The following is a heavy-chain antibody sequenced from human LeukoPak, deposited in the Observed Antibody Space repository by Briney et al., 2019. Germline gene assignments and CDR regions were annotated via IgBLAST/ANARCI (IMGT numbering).Heavy chain of an antibody. CDR1: GFTFSSYS. CDR3: ARDSGSYYAFDY. CDR2: ISTSSNTI. V-gene: IGHV3-48*01. Sequence: PGGSLRLSCAASGFTFSSYSMNWVRQAPGEGLEWVSYISTSSNTIYYADSVKGRFTISRDNAKNSLYLQMNSLRAEDTAVYYCARDSGSYYAFDYWGQGTLVTVSS. D-gene: IGHD3-10*01. J-gene: IGHJ4*02.